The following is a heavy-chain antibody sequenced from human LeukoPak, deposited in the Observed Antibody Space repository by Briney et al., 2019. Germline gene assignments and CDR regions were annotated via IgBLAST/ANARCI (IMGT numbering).Heavy chain of an antibody. Sequence: ASVKVSCKASGYAFTSYYMHWVRQAPGQGLEWIGIINPSGGSTSYAQKFQGRVTMTRDTSTSTVYMELSSLRSEDTAVYYCATSRQLWLQSGPYWGQGTLVTVSS. CDR2: INPSGGST. V-gene: IGHV1-46*01. CDR1: GYAFTSYY. J-gene: IGHJ4*02. CDR3: ATSRQLWLQSGPY. D-gene: IGHD5-18*01.